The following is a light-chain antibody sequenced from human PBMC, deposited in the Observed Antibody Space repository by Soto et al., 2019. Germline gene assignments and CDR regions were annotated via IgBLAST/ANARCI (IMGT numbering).Light chain of an antibody. CDR1: RSVSSY. V-gene: IGKV3-11*01. CDR3: LQFDVSPLYT. J-gene: IGKJ2*01. CDR2: DAS. Sequence: EIVLTQSPATLSLSPGERATLSCRASRSVSSYLAWYQQKPGQAPRLLIYDASNRATGIPARFSGSGSGTDFTLTISSLEPEDFAVYYCLQFDVSPLYTFGQGTKVEIK.